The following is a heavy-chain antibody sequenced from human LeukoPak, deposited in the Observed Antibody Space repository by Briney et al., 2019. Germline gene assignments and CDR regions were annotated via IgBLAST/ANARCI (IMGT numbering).Heavy chain of an antibody. CDR3: AKGGGSSHSHLDY. Sequence: PSETLSLTCAVYGGSFSGYYWSWIRQPPGKGLEWIGEINHSGSTNYNPSLKSRVTISVDTSKNQFSLKLSSVTAADTAVYYCAKGGGSSHSHLDYWGQGTLVTVSS. CDR1: GGSFSGYY. CDR2: INHSGST. D-gene: IGHD6-13*01. J-gene: IGHJ4*02. V-gene: IGHV4-34*01.